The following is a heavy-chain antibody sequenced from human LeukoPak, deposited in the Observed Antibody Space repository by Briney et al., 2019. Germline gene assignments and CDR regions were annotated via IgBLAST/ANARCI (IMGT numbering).Heavy chain of an antibody. Sequence: GGSLRLSCAASGFTFSDYSVTWVRQAPGKGLEWVSSISGSSSYIYYAHSVKGRFTISRDNAKNSLYLQMNSLRAEDTAVYYCASPGDGSGNQYYYYGMDVWGQGTTVTVSS. CDR3: ASPGDGSGNQYYYYGMDV. J-gene: IGHJ6*02. CDR2: ISGSSSYI. CDR1: GFTFSDYS. V-gene: IGHV3-21*01. D-gene: IGHD3-10*01.